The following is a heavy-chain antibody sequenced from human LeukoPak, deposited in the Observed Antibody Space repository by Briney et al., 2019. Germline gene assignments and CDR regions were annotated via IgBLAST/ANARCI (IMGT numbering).Heavy chain of an antibody. D-gene: IGHD3-9*01. V-gene: IGHV4-59*01. J-gene: IGHJ4*02. Sequence: SETLSLTCTVSGGSFSDYYWSWIRQPPGKGLEWIASIYYTGSGSANYNPSLKSRVSILVDTSQNQFSLKLTYVTAADTAVYYCARVSSWDYDMLTGSNNLYYFDYRGQGTLVTISS. CDR2: IYYTGSGSA. CDR1: GGSFSDYY. CDR3: ARVSSWDYDMLTGSNNLYYFDY.